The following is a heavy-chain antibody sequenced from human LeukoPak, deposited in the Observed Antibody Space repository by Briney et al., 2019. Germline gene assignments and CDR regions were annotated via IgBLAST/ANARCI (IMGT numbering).Heavy chain of an antibody. CDR2: IYSGGST. V-gene: IGHV3-53*01. J-gene: IGHJ4*02. CDR1: GFTVSGSY. Sequence: SGGSLRLSCAASGFTVSGSYMSWVRQAPGKGLEWVSLIYSGGSTYYAASVKGRFTISRDNSKNTLYLQMNSLRPEDTAVYYCAKGYNYAYEYWGQGTLVTVSS. D-gene: IGHD5-18*01. CDR3: AKGYNYAYEY.